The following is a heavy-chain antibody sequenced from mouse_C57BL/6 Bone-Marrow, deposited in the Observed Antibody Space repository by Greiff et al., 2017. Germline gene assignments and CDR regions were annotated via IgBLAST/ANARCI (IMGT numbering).Heavy chain of an antibody. Sequence: EVKVEESGGGLVKPGGSLKLSCAASGFTFSSYTMSWVRQTPEKRLEWVATISGGGGNTYYPDSVKGRFTISSDNAKNTLYLQMSSLRSEDTALYYCARHIDSSGLYWGQGTTLTVSS. D-gene: IGHD3-2*02. CDR2: ISGGGGNT. CDR1: GFTFSSYT. CDR3: ARHIDSSGLY. V-gene: IGHV5-9*01. J-gene: IGHJ2*01.